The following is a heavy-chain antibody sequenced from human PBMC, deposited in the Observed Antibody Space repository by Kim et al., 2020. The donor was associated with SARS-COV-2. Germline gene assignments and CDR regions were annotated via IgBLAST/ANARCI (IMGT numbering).Heavy chain of an antibody. J-gene: IGHJ6*03. V-gene: IGHV3-15*01. D-gene: IGHD1-20*01. CDR2: IKSKTDGGTT. Sequence: GGSLRLSCAVSGFPFRDAWMSWVRQAPGKGLECVGRIKSKTDGGTTDYAEPVKGRITISRDDSKNTLFLQMNSLKTEDTAGYYCTTVYSDYYMDVWGKG. CDR3: TTVYSDYYMDV. CDR1: GFPFRDAW.